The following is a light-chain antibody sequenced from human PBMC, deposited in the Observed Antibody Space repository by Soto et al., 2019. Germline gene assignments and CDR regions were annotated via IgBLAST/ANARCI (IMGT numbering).Light chain of an antibody. J-gene: IGKJ2*01. CDR2: DAS. Sequence: DIQLTQSPSSLSASVGDRVTITCQASQDIRIYLNWYQHRPGKAPKLLIYDASSLQTGVPSGFSGNGSGTDFTLVINSLQPEDIATYYCQQYDNLPYTFGQGTKWIS. CDR3: QQYDNLPYT. CDR1: QDIRIY. V-gene: IGKV1-33*01.